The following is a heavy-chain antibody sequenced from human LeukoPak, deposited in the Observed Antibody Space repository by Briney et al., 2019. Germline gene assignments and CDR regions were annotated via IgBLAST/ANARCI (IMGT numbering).Heavy chain of an antibody. CDR2: ISSSSTYI. J-gene: IGHJ3*02. CDR1: GFTFSSYS. Sequence: PGGSLRLSCAASGFTFSSYSMNWVRQAPGKGLEWVSSISSSSTYIYYSDSMKGRFTISRDNAKNSLFLQMNSLRAEDTAVYYCARGYSNYGYAFDIWGQGTMVTVSS. V-gene: IGHV3-21*01. CDR3: ARGYSNYGYAFDI. D-gene: IGHD4-11*01.